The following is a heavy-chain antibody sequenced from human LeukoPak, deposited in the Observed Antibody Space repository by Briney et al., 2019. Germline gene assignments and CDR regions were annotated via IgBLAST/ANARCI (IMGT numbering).Heavy chain of an antibody. V-gene: IGHV4-38-2*02. D-gene: IGHD3-3*01. J-gene: IGHJ4*02. CDR1: GYSISSGYY. CDR2: IHHSGST. CDR3: ARSTIFGGRLGY. Sequence: KSSETLSLTCIVSGYSISSGYYWGWIRQPPGKGLEWIGNIHHSGSTYYNPSLKSRVTISVDTSKNQLSLKLSSVTAADTAVYYCARSTIFGGRLGYWGQGTLVTVSS.